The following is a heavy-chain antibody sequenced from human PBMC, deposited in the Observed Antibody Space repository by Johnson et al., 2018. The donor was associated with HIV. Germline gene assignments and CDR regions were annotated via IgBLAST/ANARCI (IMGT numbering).Heavy chain of an antibody. D-gene: IGHD4-17*01. J-gene: IGHJ3*02. V-gene: IGHV3-64*01. CDR1: GFTFNSYA. CDR3: AREGGGHDYGDRDAFDI. CDR2: ISSNGGST. Sequence: MQLVESGGGVVQPGRSLRLSCAASGFTFNSYAMHWVRQAPGKGLEYVSAISSNGGSTYYANSVKGRFTISRDNSKNTLYLQMGSLRAEDMAVYYCAREGGGHDYGDRDAFDIWGQGTMVTVSS.